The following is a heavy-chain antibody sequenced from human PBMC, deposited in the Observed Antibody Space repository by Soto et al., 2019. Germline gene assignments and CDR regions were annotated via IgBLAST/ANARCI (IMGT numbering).Heavy chain of an antibody. D-gene: IGHD2-21*02. CDR1: GFTFSSYA. J-gene: IGHJ6*02. CDR3: AKVNLYCGGDCPGIYYYGMDV. Sequence: PGGSLRLSCAASGFTFSSYAMSWVRQAPGKGLEWVSAISGSGGSTYYADSVKGRFTISRDNSKNTLYLQMNSLRAEDTAVYYCAKVNLYCGGDCPGIYYYGMDVWGQGTTVTVSS. V-gene: IGHV3-23*01. CDR2: ISGSGGST.